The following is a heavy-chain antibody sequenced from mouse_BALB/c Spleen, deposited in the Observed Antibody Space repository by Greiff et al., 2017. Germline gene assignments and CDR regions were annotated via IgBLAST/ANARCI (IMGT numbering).Heavy chain of an antibody. CDR1: GFSLSTSGMG. CDR2: IWWDDDK. V-gene: IGHV8-8*01. Sequence: QVTLKVSGPGILQPSQTLSLTCSFSGFSLSTSGMGVGWIRQPSGKGLEWLAHIWWDDDKYYNTALKSGLTISKDTSKNQVFLKIASVDTADTATYYGARIADDGYTAWFAYWGQGTLGTVSA. D-gene: IGHD2-3*01. CDR3: ARIADDGYTAWFAY. J-gene: IGHJ3*01.